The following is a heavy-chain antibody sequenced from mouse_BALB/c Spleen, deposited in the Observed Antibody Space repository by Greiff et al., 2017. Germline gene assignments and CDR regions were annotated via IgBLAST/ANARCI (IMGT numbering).Heavy chain of an antibody. V-gene: IGHV1-18*01. CDR3: TRDYYGSSPLDV. Sequence: VQLQQSGPELVKPGASVKISCKTSGYTFTEYTMHWVKQSQGKSLEWIGGINTNNGGTSYNQKVKGKATLTVDKSSSTAYMELRSLTSEDSAVDYCTRDYYGSSPLDVWGAGTTVTVSS. J-gene: IGHJ1*01. CDR1: GYTFTEYT. CDR2: INTNNGGT. D-gene: IGHD1-1*01.